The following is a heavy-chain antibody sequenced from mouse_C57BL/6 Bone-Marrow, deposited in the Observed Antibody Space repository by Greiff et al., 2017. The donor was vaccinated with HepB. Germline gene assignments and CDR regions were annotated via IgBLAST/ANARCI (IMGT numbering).Heavy chain of an antibody. Sequence: QVQLQQPGAELVRPGTSVKLSCKASGYTFTSYWMHWVKQRPGQGLEWIGVIDPSDSYTNYNQKFKGKATLTVDTSSSTAYMQLSSLTSEDSAVYYCARDRGTTAVAPFYWGQGTTLTVSS. J-gene: IGHJ2*01. CDR2: IDPSDSYT. D-gene: IGHD1-1*01. V-gene: IGHV1-59*01. CDR3: ARDRGTTAVAPFY. CDR1: GYTFTSYW.